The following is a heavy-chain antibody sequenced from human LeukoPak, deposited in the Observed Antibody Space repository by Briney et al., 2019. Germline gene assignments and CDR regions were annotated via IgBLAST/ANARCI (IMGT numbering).Heavy chain of an antibody. CDR3: ARTGGSFYFYYHMDV. J-gene: IGHJ6*03. D-gene: IGHD1-26*01. CDR2: MYHSGST. Sequence: SETLSLTCTVSNYSISTDYYWGWIRQPPGKGLEWIGTMYHSGSTYYNPSLKSRVTISVDTSKNQFSLKLSSVTAADTAVYYCARTGGSFYFYYHMDVWGKGTTVTVSS. V-gene: IGHV4-38-2*02. CDR1: NYSISTDYY.